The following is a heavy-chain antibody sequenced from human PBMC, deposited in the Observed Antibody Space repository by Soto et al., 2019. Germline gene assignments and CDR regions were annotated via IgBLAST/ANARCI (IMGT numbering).Heavy chain of an antibody. D-gene: IGHD1-1*01. Sequence: WGSLRLSRATSGCTFRSHSMRWVRPAPGKGLEWVSAISGSGGSTYYADSVKGRFTISRDNSKNTLYLQMNSLRAEDTAVYYCAKDGNYYYYMDVWGKGTTVTVSS. J-gene: IGHJ6*03. V-gene: IGHV3-23*01. CDR2: ISGSGGST. CDR1: GCTFRSHS. CDR3: AKDGNYYYYMDV.